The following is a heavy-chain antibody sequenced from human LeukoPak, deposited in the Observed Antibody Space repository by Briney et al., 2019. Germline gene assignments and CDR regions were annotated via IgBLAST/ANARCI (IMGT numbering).Heavy chain of an antibody. V-gene: IGHV3-30*02. CDR2: IRYDGSNK. CDR1: GFTFSSYG. Sequence: GGSLRLSCAASGFTFSSYGMHWVRQAPGKGLEWVAFIRYDGSNKYYADSVKGRFTISRDNSKNTLYLQMNSLRAEDTAVYYCAKNGDRGAYCTGGTCYPYFYYYMDVWGKGTTVTVSS. CDR3: AKNGDRGAYCTGGTCYPYFYYYMDV. D-gene: IGHD2-15*01. J-gene: IGHJ6*03.